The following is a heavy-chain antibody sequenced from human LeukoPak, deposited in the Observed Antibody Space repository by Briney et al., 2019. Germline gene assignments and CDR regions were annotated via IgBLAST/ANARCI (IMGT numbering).Heavy chain of an antibody. J-gene: IGHJ4*02. CDR3: ARSSSSPGDDY. Sequence: PSETLSLTCTVSGGSISSSSYFWGWIRQPPGKGLEWTGTIYYSGSSYYNPSLKSRVTISVDTSKNQLSLKLSSVTAADTAVYYCARSSSSPGDDYWGQGTLVTVSS. CDR2: IYYSGSS. CDR1: GGSISSSSYF. V-gene: IGHV4-39*01. D-gene: IGHD6-6*01.